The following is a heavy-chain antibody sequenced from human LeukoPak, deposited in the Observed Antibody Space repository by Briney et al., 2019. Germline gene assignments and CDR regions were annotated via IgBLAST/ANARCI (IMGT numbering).Heavy chain of an antibody. CDR1: GGSISSYY. D-gene: IGHD6-13*01. CDR2: IYYSGST. V-gene: IGHV4-59*08. CDR3: ARKTIAAAGTWVVDY. J-gene: IGHJ4*02. Sequence: SETLSLTCTVSGGSISSYYWSWIRQPPGKGLEWIGYIYYSGSTNYNPSLKSRVTISVDTSKNQFSLKLSSVTAADTAVYYCARKTIAAAGTWVVDYWGKGTLVTVS.